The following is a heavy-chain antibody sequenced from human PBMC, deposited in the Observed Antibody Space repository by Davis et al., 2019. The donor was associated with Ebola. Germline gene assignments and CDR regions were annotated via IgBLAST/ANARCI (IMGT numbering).Heavy chain of an antibody. CDR1: GGTFSSYA. V-gene: IGHV1-69*06. D-gene: IGHD6-6*01. J-gene: IGHJ6*02. Sequence: SVKVSCKASGGTFSSYAISWVRQASGQGLEWMGGIIPIFGTANYAQKFQGRVTMTEDTSTDTAYMELSSLRSEDTAVYYCATVKAARPSYYYGMDVWGQGTTVTVSS. CDR3: ATVKAARPSYYYGMDV. CDR2: IIPIFGTA.